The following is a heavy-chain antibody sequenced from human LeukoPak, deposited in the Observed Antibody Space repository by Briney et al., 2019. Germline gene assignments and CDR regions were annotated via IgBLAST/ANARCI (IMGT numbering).Heavy chain of an antibody. D-gene: IGHD3-10*01. V-gene: IGHV4-39*07. CDR2: IYYSGST. CDR1: GGSISSSSYY. CDR3: ARERSMVRGISWFDP. Sequence: SETLSLTCTVSGGSISSSSYYWGWIRQPPGKGLEWIGSIYYSGSTYYNPSLKSRVTISVDTSKNQFSLKLSSVTAADTAVYFCARERSMVRGISWFDPWGQGTLVTVSS. J-gene: IGHJ5*02.